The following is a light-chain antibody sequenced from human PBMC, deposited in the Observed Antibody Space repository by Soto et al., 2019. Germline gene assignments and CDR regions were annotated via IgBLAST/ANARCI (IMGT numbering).Light chain of an antibody. J-gene: IGKJ5*01. Sequence: EIVLTQSPATLSLSPGERATLSCRASQSVSTYLAWFQQKPGQAPRLLIYDASNRATGIPARFSGSGSGTDFTLTISSLEPEAFAVYYCQQRGNWPPITFGQGTRLEIK. CDR2: DAS. CDR1: QSVSTY. V-gene: IGKV3-11*01. CDR3: QQRGNWPPIT.